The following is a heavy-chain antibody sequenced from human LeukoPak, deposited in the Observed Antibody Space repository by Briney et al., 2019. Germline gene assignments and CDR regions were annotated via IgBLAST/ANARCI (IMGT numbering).Heavy chain of an antibody. CDR3: AKRGVVIRVILVGFHKEAYYFDS. Sequence: PGGSLRLSCAVSGITLSNYGMSWVRQAPGKGLEWVAGIRDNGGSTNYVDSVKGRFTISRDNPKNTLYLQMNSLRAEDTAVYFCAKRGVVIRVILVGFHKEAYYFDSWGQGALVTVSS. J-gene: IGHJ4*02. V-gene: IGHV3-23*01. D-gene: IGHD3-22*01. CDR1: GITLSNYG. CDR2: IRDNGGST.